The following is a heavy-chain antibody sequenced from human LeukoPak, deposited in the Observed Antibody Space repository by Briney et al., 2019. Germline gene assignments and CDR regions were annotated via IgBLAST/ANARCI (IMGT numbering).Heavy chain of an antibody. CDR2: IAYDGSIK. Sequence: GGSLRLSCAASGFAFSTYGMHWVRQAPGKGLDWVAVIAYDGSIKHHTDSVKGRFTISRDNSRNTLYLQMNSLGTEDTAVYYCAKEIHPRSSNGWPLDYWGQGTLATVSS. CDR1: GFAFSTYG. D-gene: IGHD6-19*01. V-gene: IGHV3-30*18. CDR3: AKEIHPRSSNGWPLDY. J-gene: IGHJ4*02.